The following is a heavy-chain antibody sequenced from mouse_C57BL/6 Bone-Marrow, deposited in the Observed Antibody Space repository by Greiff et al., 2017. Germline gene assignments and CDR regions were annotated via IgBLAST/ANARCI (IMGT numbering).Heavy chain of an antibody. CDR1: GYTFTSYW. CDR2: IHPNSGST. V-gene: IGHV1-64*01. CDR3: ARKGGVTLFDY. D-gene: IGHD2-3*01. J-gene: IGHJ2*01. Sequence: QVQLQQPGAELVKPGASVKLSCKASGYTFTSYWMHWVKQRPGQGLEWIGMIHPNSGSTNYNEKFKSKATLTVDKSSSTAYMQLSSLTSEDSAVYYCARKGGVTLFDYWGQGTTLTVSS.